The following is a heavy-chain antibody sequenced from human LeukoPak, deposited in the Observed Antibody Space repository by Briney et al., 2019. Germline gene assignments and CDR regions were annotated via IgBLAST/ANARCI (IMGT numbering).Heavy chain of an antibody. Sequence: GGSLRLSCAASGFTFSNYWMHWVRQDPGKGLVWVSFINPDGSTTNYADSVKGRFTISRDNAKNALYLQMNSLRAEDTAVYYCAKSGTAMVTMDYWGQGTLVTVSS. CDR3: AKSGTAMVTMDY. D-gene: IGHD5-18*01. V-gene: IGHV3-74*01. CDR2: INPDGSTT. CDR1: GFTFSNYW. J-gene: IGHJ4*02.